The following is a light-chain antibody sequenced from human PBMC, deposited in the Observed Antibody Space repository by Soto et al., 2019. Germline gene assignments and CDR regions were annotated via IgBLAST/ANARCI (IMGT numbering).Light chain of an antibody. Sequence: QSALTQPASVSGSNGQSITISCTGTSSDVGGYNYVSWYQQHPVKAPKLMIYDVSNRPSGVSNRFSGSKSGNTASLTISGLQAEDEADYYCSSYTISSPHVVFGGGTKLTVL. V-gene: IGLV2-14*01. J-gene: IGLJ2*01. CDR1: SSDVGGYNY. CDR2: DVS. CDR3: SSYTISSPHVV.